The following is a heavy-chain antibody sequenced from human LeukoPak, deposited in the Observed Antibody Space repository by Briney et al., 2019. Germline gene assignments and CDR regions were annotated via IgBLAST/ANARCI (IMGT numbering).Heavy chain of an antibody. Sequence: GRSLRLSCAASGFTFSSYGMHWVRQAPGKGLEWVAVISYDGSNKYYADSVKGRFTISRDNSENTLYLQMNSLRAEDTAVYYCAKDFIAVPGYWGQGTLVTVSS. CDR2: ISYDGSNK. CDR1: GFTFSSYG. CDR3: AKDFIAVPGY. J-gene: IGHJ4*02. D-gene: IGHD6-19*01. V-gene: IGHV3-30*18.